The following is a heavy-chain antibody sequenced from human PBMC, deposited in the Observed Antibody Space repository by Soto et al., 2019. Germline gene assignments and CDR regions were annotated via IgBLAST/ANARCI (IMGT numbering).Heavy chain of an antibody. V-gene: IGHV1-46*01. J-gene: IGHJ6*02. CDR2: IKLSGGST. CDR1: GYTFTSYY. CDR3: AREGNSYSGMDV. Sequence: QVQLMQSGAEVKKPGASVRGSCVASGYTFTSYYMHWVRQAPGQGLEWLGVIKLSGGSTTYAQRFQGRVTVTRDTSTSTVYMELRSLRSEDTAVYHCAREGNSYSGMDVWGQGTTVTVS.